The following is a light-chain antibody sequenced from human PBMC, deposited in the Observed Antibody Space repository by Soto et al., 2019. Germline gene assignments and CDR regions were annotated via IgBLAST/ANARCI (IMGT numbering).Light chain of an antibody. J-gene: IGLJ1*01. CDR1: SSDVGGYNY. CDR2: DVS. CDR3: SSYTSTSTYV. Sequence: QSALTQPASVSGSPGQSITISCTGTSSDVGGYNYVSWYQQHPGKAPKLMIYDVSNRPSGVSNRFSGSKSGNTASLTISGIQAEDEADYYCSSYTSTSTYVFGTRTKVTVL. V-gene: IGLV2-14*01.